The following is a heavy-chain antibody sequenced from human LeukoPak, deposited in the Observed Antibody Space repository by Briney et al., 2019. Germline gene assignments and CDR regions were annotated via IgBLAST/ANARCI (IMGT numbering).Heavy chain of an antibody. V-gene: IGHV4-59*01. CDR3: ARTGSTVTMLYPFDH. J-gene: IGHJ4*02. D-gene: IGHD4-17*01. Sequence: PSETLSLTCTVSGGSISSYYWSWIRQPPGKGLEWIGYIYYSGSTNNNPSLKSRVTISVDTSKNQFSLKLSSVTAADTAVYYCARTGSTVTMLYPFDHWGQGTLVTVSS. CDR1: GGSISSYY. CDR2: IYYSGST.